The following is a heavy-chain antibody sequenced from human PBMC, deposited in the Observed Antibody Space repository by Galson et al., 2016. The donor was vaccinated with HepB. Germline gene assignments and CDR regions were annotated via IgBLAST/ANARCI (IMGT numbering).Heavy chain of an antibody. CDR1: GFTFSNSG. D-gene: IGHD1/OR15-1a*01. CDR3: ARAYGTAGAIGY. J-gene: IGHJ4*02. Sequence: SLRLSCAASGFTFSNSGMHWVRQAPGKWLEWVAVIWYDGSNKYYGDSVKGRFTISRDNSKNTLYLEMNNLRVDDTAVYYCARAYGTAGAIGYWGQGTLITVSS. CDR2: IWYDGSNK. V-gene: IGHV3-33*01.